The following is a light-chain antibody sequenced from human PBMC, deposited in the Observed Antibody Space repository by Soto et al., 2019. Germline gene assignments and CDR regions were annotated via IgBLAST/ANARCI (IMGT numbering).Light chain of an antibody. CDR1: QSLSGW. J-gene: IGKJ1*01. V-gene: IGKV1-5*01. Sequence: DIQMTQSPATLSASVGDRVTITCRASQSLSGWLAWYQQKPGKAPKLLIYDASSLESGVPSRFSGSGSGTEFALTISSLQPYDFATYYCQQYNSYPWTFGQGTKVEIK. CDR2: DAS. CDR3: QQYNSYPWT.